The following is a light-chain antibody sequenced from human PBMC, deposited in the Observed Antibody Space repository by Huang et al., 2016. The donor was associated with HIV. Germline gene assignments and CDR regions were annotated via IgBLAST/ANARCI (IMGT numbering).Light chain of an antibody. CDR2: KAS. CDR3: QQYNTYSYT. Sequence: DIQMTQSPSTLPASVGDSVTITCRASQTISTWLAWYQQKPWRAPKLLIHKASTLESGVPSRFSGSGAGTEFTLTISRRQPDDYATYYCQQYNTYSYTFGQGTKLEIK. CDR1: QTISTW. J-gene: IGKJ2*01. V-gene: IGKV1-5*03.